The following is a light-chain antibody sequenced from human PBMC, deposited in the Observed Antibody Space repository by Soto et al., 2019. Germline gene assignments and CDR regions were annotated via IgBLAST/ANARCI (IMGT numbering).Light chain of an antibody. Sequence: EIVLTQSPGTLSLSPGERATLSCRASQSVSNNYLDWYQQKPGQAPMLLIYGASNRATGIPDRFSGSGSGTDFTLTISRLEPEDFAVYYCQQYGSSGTFGQGTKVDIK. CDR2: GAS. CDR1: QSVSNNY. V-gene: IGKV3-20*01. J-gene: IGKJ1*01. CDR3: QQYGSSGT.